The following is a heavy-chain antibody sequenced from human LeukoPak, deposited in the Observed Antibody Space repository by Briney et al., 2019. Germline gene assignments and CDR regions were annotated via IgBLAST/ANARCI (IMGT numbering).Heavy chain of an antibody. CDR3: ATGAGYSSSWGLLDY. CDR2: IYYSGST. D-gene: IGHD6-13*01. Sequence: SETLSLTCTVSGGSISSSSYYWGWIRQPLGKGLEWIWSIYYSGSTYYNPSLKSRVTISVDTSKNQFSLKLSSVTAADTAVYYCATGAGYSSSWGLLDYWGQGTLVTVSS. V-gene: IGHV4-39*07. J-gene: IGHJ4*02. CDR1: GGSISSSSYY.